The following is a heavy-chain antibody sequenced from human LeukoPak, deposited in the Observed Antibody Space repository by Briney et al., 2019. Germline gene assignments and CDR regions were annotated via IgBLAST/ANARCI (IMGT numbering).Heavy chain of an antibody. Sequence: ASVKVSFKASGYTFTCYGISWVRQAPGQGLEWVGWISAYNGNTNYAQKIQGRVTMTTDTSTSTAYMELRSLRSDDTAVYYCERAFVVVTAIFDYWGQGTLVTVSS. CDR3: ERAFVVVTAIFDY. V-gene: IGHV1-18*04. CDR2: ISAYNGNT. CDR1: GYTFTCYG. J-gene: IGHJ4*02. D-gene: IGHD2-21*02.